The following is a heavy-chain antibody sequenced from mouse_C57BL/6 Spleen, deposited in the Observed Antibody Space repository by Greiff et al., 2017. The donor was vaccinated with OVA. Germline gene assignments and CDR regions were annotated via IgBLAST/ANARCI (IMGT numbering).Heavy chain of an antibody. D-gene: IGHD1-1*01. CDR3: VRYGSSGYWYFDV. CDR2: IRSKSSNYAT. V-gene: IGHV10-3*01. Sequence: EVQLQESGGGLVQPKGSLKLSCAASGFTFTTYAMHWVRQAPGKGLEWVARIRSKSSNYATYYADSVKDRFTISRDDSQSMIYLQMNSLKTDDTAVYYCVRYGSSGYWYFDVWGTGTTVTVSS. J-gene: IGHJ1*03. CDR1: GFTFTTYA.